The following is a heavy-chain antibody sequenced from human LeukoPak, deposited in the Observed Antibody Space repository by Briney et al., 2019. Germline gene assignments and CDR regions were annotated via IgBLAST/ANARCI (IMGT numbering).Heavy chain of an antibody. CDR2: IFYSGST. Sequence: SETLSLTCTVYGGSISSYYWSWIRQLPGKGLEWIGYIFYSGSTNYNPSLKSRVTISVDTSKNQFSLKLSSVTAADTAVYYCARHGSVSSGALVWGQGTLVTVSS. CDR1: GGSISSYY. D-gene: IGHD3-22*01. J-gene: IGHJ4*02. CDR3: ARHGSVSSGALV. V-gene: IGHV4-59*08.